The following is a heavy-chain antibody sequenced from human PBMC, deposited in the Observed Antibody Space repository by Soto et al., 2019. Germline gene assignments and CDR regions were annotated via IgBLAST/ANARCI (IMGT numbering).Heavy chain of an antibody. CDR1: GGSFNGYY. Sequence: QVQLQQWGAGLLRPSETLSLTCAVYGGSFNGYYWTWIRQPPGKGLEWIGEIKHSGSTNYNPSLKSRVTISVDTSKNQFSLNLTSVTAADTAAYYCARGTLRGYSYGYYFDYWGQGALVTVSS. J-gene: IGHJ4*02. V-gene: IGHV4-34*01. D-gene: IGHD5-18*01. CDR2: IKHSGST. CDR3: ARGTLRGYSYGYYFDY.